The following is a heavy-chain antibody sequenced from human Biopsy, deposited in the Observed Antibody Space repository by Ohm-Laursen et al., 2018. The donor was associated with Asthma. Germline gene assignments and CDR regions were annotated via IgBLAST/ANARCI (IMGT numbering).Heavy chain of an antibody. D-gene: IGHD5-18*01. CDR1: GFTFSSYA. V-gene: IGHV3-23*01. J-gene: IGHJ4*02. CDR2: ISGSGGST. CDR3: ARFKRGYSYGYAGVFDY. Sequence: SLRLSCTASGFTFSSYAMNWVRQAPGKGLEWVSAISGSGGSTYYADSVKGRFTISRDNAKNSLYLQMNSLRDEDTAVYYCARFKRGYSYGYAGVFDYWGQGTLVTVPS.